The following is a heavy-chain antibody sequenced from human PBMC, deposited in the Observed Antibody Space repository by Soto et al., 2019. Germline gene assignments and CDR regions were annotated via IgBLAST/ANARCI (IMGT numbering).Heavy chain of an antibody. CDR2: IFPGDSDT. Sequence: PGESLKISCKVSGYTFTNYYIAWVRQMPGKGLEWMGIIFPGDSDTRYSPSFQGHVTISADKSISTAYLRWSSLKASDTAMYYCARHPPPGNVYYFDSWGQGTLVTVSS. J-gene: IGHJ4*02. CDR3: ARHPPPGNVYYFDS. D-gene: IGHD1-26*01. V-gene: IGHV5-51*01. CDR1: GYTFTNYY.